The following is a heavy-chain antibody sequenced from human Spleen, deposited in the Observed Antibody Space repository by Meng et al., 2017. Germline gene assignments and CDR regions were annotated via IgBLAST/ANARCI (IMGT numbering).Heavy chain of an antibody. J-gene: IGHJ2*01. CDR1: GYTFTSYG. Sequence: QGQLGEVGEEVNKPWASVKVSCKASGYTFTSYGISWVRQAPGQGLEWMGWISAYNGNTNYAQKLQGRVTMTTDTSTSTAYMELRSLRSEDTAVYYCARDGYSSSFIPWYFDLWGRGTLVTVSS. CDR2: ISAYNGNT. D-gene: IGHD6-13*01. V-gene: IGHV1-18*01. CDR3: ARDGYSSSFIPWYFDL.